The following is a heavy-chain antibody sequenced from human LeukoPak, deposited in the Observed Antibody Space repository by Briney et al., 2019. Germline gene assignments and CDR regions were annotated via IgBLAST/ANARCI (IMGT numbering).Heavy chain of an antibody. Sequence: GRSLRLSCAASGFTFSSYAMHWVRQAPGKGLEWVAVISYDGSNKYYADSVKGRFTISRDHSKNTLYLQMNSLRAEDTAVYYCARDEGYGSGSFDIWGQGTVVTVSS. J-gene: IGHJ3*02. CDR1: GFTFSSYA. V-gene: IGHV3-30*14. CDR3: ARDEGYGSGSFDI. CDR2: ISYDGSNK. D-gene: IGHD3-10*01.